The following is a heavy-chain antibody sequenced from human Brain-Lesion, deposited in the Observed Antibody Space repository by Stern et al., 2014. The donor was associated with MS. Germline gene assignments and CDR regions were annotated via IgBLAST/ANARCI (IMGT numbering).Heavy chain of an antibody. J-gene: IGHJ4*02. D-gene: IGHD1-26*01. CDR3: ARHDSVPRPSQLYSARDRGPGYFDY. CDR1: GGSISSSTYY. V-gene: IGHV4-39*01. CDR2: IYYSGFT. Sequence: QVQLQESGPGLVKPSETLSLTCTVSGGSISSSTYYWAWIRQPPGKGLEWIGNIYYSGFTYYNPSLKSRVTISLDVSKNQFPLKLSSVTAADTAIYYCARHDSVPRPSQLYSARDRGPGYFDYWGQGTLVTVSS.